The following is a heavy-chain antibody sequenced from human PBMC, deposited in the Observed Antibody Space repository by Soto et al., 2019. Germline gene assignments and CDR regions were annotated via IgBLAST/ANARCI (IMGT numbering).Heavy chain of an antibody. V-gene: IGHV3-48*01. CDR1: GFTFSSYS. Sequence: GGSLRRSCASAGFTFSSYSMNLVRQAPGKGLEWVSYISSSSSTIYYADSVKGRFTISRDNSKNTLYLKINSMRAEDTAVYYCANRTGISSGSRYYYYYGMDVWGQGTTVTVSS. J-gene: IGHJ6*02. CDR3: ANRTGISSGSRYYYYYGMDV. D-gene: IGHD6-19*01. CDR2: ISSSSSTI.